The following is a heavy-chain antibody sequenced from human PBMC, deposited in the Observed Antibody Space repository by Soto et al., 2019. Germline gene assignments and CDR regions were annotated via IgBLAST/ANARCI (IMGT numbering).Heavy chain of an antibody. Sequence: EVQLLESGGGLVQPGGSLRLSCAASGVTFSSYAMRWVRQAPGKGLEWVSAISGSGGSTYYADSVKGRFTSSRDNSKNTMHLQMNSLRAEDTAVYYCAKDPRSYHPTNWVDPWGQGALVTVSS. CDR3: AKDPRSYHPTNWVDP. CDR2: ISGSGGST. V-gene: IGHV3-23*01. D-gene: IGHD1-26*01. CDR1: GVTFSSYA. J-gene: IGHJ5*02.